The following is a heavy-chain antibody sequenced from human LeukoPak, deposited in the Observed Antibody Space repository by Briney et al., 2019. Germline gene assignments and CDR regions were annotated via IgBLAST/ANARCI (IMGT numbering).Heavy chain of an antibody. D-gene: IGHD3-10*01. CDR3: AKIPWCYYGSGSNEGDY. CDR2: ISGSGGST. Sequence: GGSLRLSCAASGFTFSSYGMSWVRQAPGKGLEWVSAISGSGGSTYYADSVKGRFTISRDNSKNTLYLQMNSLRAEDTAVYYCAKIPWCYYGSGSNEGDYWGQGTLVTVSS. V-gene: IGHV3-23*01. CDR1: GFTFSSYG. J-gene: IGHJ4*02.